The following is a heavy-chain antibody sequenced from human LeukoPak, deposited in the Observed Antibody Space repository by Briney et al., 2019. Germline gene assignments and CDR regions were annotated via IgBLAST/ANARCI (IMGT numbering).Heavy chain of an antibody. CDR2: ISGSGGST. D-gene: IGHD3-3*01. CDR1: GFTFSSYA. CDR3: AKGPGVVIMIGVYYFDY. V-gene: IGHV3-23*01. J-gene: IGHJ4*02. Sequence: GGSLRLSCAAPGFTFSSYAMSWVRQAPGKGLEWVSAISGSGGSTYYADSVKGRFTISRDNSKNTLYLQMNSLRAEDTAVYYCAKGPGVVIMIGVYYFDYWGQGTLVTVSS.